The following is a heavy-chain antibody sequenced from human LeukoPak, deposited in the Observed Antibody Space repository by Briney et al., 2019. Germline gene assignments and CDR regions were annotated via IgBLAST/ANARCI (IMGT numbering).Heavy chain of an antibody. Sequence: GGSLRLSCAASGFTFSSYCMHWVRQAPGKGLEWVAIISFDGSNEYYADSVKGRFTISRDNSKNTLYLLMNSLRAEDTAVYYCARLSGWFDYWGQGTLVTVSS. J-gene: IGHJ4*02. CDR1: GFTFSSYC. V-gene: IGHV3-30*03. D-gene: IGHD6-19*01. CDR3: ARLSGWFDY. CDR2: ISFDGSNE.